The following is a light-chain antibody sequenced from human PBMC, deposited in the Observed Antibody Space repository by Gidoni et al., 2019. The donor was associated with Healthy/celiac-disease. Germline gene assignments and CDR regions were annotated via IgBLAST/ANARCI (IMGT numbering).Light chain of an antibody. CDR1: QGISSY. CDR2: AAS. Sequence: IQFTQSPSFLSASVGDRVTITCWASQGISSYLAWYQQKPGKAPKLLIYAASTLQSGVPSRFSGSGSGTEFTLTISSLQPEDFATYYCQQLNSYPWTFGQGTKVEIK. J-gene: IGKJ1*01. V-gene: IGKV1-9*01. CDR3: QQLNSYPWT.